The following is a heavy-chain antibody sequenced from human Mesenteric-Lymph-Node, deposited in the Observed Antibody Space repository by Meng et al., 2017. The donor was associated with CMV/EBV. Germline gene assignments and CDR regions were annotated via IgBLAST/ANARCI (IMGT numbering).Heavy chain of an antibody. CDR2: INAGNGNT. J-gene: IGHJ2*01. CDR3: ARNIVATNWYFDL. D-gene: IGHD5-12*01. Sequence: KASGYTCTSYAVHWVRQAPGQRLEWMGWINAGNGNTKYSQKFQGRITITRDTSASTAYMELSSLRSEDTAVYYCARNIVATNWYFDLWGRGTLVTVSS. V-gene: IGHV1-3*01. CDR1: GYTCTSYA.